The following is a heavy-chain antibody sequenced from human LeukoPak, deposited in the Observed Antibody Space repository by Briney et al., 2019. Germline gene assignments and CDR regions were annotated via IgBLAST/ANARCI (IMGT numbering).Heavy chain of an antibody. V-gene: IGHV1-58*02. D-gene: IGHD1-26*01. Sequence: GTSVKVSCKASGFTFTSSAMQWVRQARGQRLEWIGWIVVGSGNTNYAQKLQERVTITRDMSTSTAYMELSSLRSEDTAVYYCAAVAGATFRIDYWGQGTLVTVSS. CDR3: AAVAGATFRIDY. J-gene: IGHJ4*02. CDR2: IVVGSGNT. CDR1: GFTFTSSA.